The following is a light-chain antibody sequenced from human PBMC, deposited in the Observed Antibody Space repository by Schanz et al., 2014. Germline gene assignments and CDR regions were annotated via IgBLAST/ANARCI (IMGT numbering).Light chain of an antibody. CDR3: CSYTGSYTWV. CDR2: DVS. Sequence: QSALTQPASVSASPGQSITISCTGTSSDVGGYNYVSWYRQYPGKVPKLMIYDVSKRPSGVPDRLSGSKSASTASLTISGLQAEDEADYYCCSYTGSYTWVFGAGTKLTVL. V-gene: IGLV2-11*01. J-gene: IGLJ3*02. CDR1: SSDVGGYNY.